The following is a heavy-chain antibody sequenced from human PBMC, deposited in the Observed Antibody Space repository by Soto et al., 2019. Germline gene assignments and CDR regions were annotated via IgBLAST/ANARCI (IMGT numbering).Heavy chain of an antibody. CDR2: IYYSGST. CDR3: ARDFERSAIAH. Sequence: SETLSLTCTVSVASISSGGYYWSWIRQHPGKCLEWIRYIYYSGSTYYDPSLRSRVTISADTPENKFSLTLKSVTAADTAVYFCARDFERSAIAHWGQGTSVTVSS. J-gene: IGHJ5*02. V-gene: IGHV4-31*03. D-gene: IGHD3-9*01. CDR1: VASISSGGYY.